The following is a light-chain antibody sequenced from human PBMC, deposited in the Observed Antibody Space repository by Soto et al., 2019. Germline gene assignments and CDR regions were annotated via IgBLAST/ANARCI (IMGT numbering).Light chain of an antibody. Sequence: EMVMTQSPATLSVSPGERVTLSCRASESVHRNLAWYQQKPGKGPSLLIYYASTRATGVPARFTGSGSGTEFTLTISSLQSEDFGVYHCQHYSNWPPTFGPGTKVAIK. J-gene: IGKJ3*01. CDR1: ESVHRN. CDR3: QHYSNWPPT. CDR2: YAS. V-gene: IGKV3-15*01.